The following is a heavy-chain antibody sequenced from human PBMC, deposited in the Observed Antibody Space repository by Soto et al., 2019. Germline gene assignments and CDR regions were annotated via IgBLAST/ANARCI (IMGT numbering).Heavy chain of an antibody. D-gene: IGHD3-22*01. J-gene: IGHJ4*02. CDR1: GGAFSGYY. V-gene: IGHV4-34*01. Sequence: SETLSLTCAVYGGAFSGYYWTWIRPPPGKGLEWIGEINHSGTTTYNPSLKSRVTISVATSRDQFSLRLSSVTAADTAVYFCARGGFQRGNYYIFDYWGQGALVTVSS. CDR2: INHSGTT. CDR3: ARGGFQRGNYYIFDY.